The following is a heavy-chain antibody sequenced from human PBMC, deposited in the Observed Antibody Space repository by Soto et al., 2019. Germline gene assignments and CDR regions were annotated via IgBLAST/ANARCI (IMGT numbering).Heavy chain of an antibody. V-gene: IGHV3-15*01. D-gene: IGHD3-22*01. CDR3: ATAYYDSSGYDY. J-gene: IGHJ4*02. CDR1: GFTFNNAW. CDR2: VKSQTNGGTT. Sequence: GGSLRLSCAASGFTFNNAWMTWVRKAPGKGLEWVGRVKSQTNGGTTEYAAPVKGRFTISRADSESALYLQMNSLKTEDTAVYYCATAYYDSSGYDYWGQGTLVTVSS.